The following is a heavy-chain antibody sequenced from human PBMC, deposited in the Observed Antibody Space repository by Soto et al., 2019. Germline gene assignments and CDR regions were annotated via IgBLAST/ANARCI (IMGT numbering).Heavy chain of an antibody. CDR3: AKDLYYYDSSGNFDY. J-gene: IGHJ4*02. CDR2: ISYDGSNK. V-gene: IGHV3-30*18. Sequence: VQLVESGGGVVQPGRSLRLSCAASGFTFSSYGMHWVRQAPGKGLEWVAVISYDGSNKYYADSVKGRFTISRDNSKNTLYLQMNSLRAEDTAVYYCAKDLYYYDSSGNFDYWGQGTLVTVSS. D-gene: IGHD3-22*01. CDR1: GFTFSSYG.